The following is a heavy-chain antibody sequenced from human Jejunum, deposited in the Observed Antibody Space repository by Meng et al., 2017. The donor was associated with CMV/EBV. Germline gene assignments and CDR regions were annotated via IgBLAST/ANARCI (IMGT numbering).Heavy chain of an antibody. CDR3: ARALGYSESSGYYFHGNFDL. D-gene: IGHD3-22*01. Sequence: RNDHYWGWIRQPPGKGLEWIGSIDLGGNTYYRPSLQSRASISHDTSKSQFSLTLTSVTAADTAVYYCARALGYSESSGYYFHGNFDLWGQGALVTVSS. CDR2: IDLGGNT. J-gene: IGHJ4*02. V-gene: IGHV4-38-2*02. CDR1: RNDHY.